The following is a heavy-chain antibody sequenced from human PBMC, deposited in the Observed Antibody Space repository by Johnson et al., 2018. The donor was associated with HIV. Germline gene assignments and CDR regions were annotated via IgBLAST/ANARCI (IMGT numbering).Heavy chain of an antibody. CDR2: ISGSG. V-gene: IGHV3-23*04. D-gene: IGHD2-21*02. Sequence: VLLVESGGGQVQPGGSLRLSCSASGFIFTNYAMSWVRQAPGKGLEWVSVISGSGASVKGRFTISRDDSKNTAYLIMNSLKTEDTAVYYCSLYCNGGDCSHAFDIWGQGTMVTVSS. CDR1: GFIFTNYA. CDR3: SLYCNGGDCSHAFDI. J-gene: IGHJ3*02.